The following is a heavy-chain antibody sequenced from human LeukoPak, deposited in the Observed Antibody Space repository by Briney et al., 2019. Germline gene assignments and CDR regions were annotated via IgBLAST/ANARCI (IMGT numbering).Heavy chain of an antibody. Sequence: ASVKVSCKASGGTFSSYAISWVRQAPGQGLEWMGGIIPIFGTANYAQKFQGRVTITADKSTSTAYMELSSLRSEDTAVYYCANIGGVAARVGTVYWGQGTLVTVSS. D-gene: IGHD6-13*01. CDR3: ANIGGVAARVGTVY. V-gene: IGHV1-69*06. CDR1: GGTFSSYA. CDR2: IIPIFGTA. J-gene: IGHJ4*02.